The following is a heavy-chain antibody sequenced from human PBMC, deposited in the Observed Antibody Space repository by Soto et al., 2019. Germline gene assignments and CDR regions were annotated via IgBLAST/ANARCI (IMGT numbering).Heavy chain of an antibody. CDR2: ISGGGNDA. CDR3: AGSLFLASTGTDAFDY. CDR1: RFTFSSYA. D-gene: IGHD1-7*01. J-gene: IGHJ4*02. V-gene: IGHV3-23*01. Sequence: EVQLLESGGGLVQPGGSLVLSCAASRFTFSSYAMSWVRQAPGKGLEWVSSISGGGNDAYYADSVKGRFTISRDNPQNTLYLKMSSLRADDTAVYYCAGSLFLASTGTDAFDYWGQGALVTVSS.